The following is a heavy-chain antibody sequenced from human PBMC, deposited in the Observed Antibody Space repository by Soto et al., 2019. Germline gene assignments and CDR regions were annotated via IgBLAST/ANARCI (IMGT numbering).Heavy chain of an antibody. D-gene: IGHD2-2*01. V-gene: IGHV1-69*13. CDR2: IIPIFGTP. J-gene: IGHJ6*02. CDR3: ARERSVGYCITTTCPKPFYYYAMDV. CDR1: GGTFTNYA. Sequence: ASVKVSCKASGGTFTNYAFSWVRQAPGQGPEWMGGIIPIFGTPDYAQKFQGRVIITADESTRTVSMELNSLRSDDTAVYYCARERSVGYCITTTCPKPFYYYAMDVWGQGTTVTVS.